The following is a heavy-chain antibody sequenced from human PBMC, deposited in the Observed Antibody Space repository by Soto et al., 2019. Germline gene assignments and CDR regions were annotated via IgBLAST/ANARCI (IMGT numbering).Heavy chain of an antibody. CDR1: GYTFTSYA. CDR2: INAGNGNT. D-gene: IGHD4-4*01. V-gene: IGHV1-3*01. Sequence: GASVKVSCKASGYTFTSYAMHWVRQAPGQRLEWMGWINAGNGNTKYSQKFQGRVTITRDTSASTAYMELSSLRSEDTAVYYCARDLLSVSSWADYTDNYYGMDVWGQGTTVTVSS. J-gene: IGHJ6*02. CDR3: ARDLLSVSSWADYTDNYYGMDV.